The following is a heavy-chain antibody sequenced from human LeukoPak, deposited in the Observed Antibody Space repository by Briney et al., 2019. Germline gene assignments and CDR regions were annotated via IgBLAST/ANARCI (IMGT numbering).Heavy chain of an antibody. D-gene: IGHD2-15*01. J-gene: IGHJ3*02. CDR3: ARGAVSRDCSGGSCYHFDI. CDR2: MNPSSGNT. CDR1: GYTFTSD. Sequence: GASVKVSCKASGYTFTSDINWWRQATGQGLEWMGWMNPSSGNTDYAPKFQGRVTMTRDISIRTAYMELSSLRSEDTAVYYYARGAVSRDCSGGSCYHFDIWGQGTMVTVSS. V-gene: IGHV1-8*01.